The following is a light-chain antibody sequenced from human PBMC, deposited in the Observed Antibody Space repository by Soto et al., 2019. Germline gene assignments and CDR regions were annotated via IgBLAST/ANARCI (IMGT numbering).Light chain of an antibody. CDR2: LGS. Sequence: DIVMTQSPLSLPVTPGEPASISCRSSQSLLHSNGYNYLDWYLQKPGQSPQLLIYLGSNRASGVLDRFSVSGAGTDLTRKISRVEAEDVGVYYCMQALQTPRTCGQGTKVEIK. CDR3: MQALQTPRT. V-gene: IGKV2-28*01. CDR1: QSLLHSNGYNY. J-gene: IGKJ1*01.